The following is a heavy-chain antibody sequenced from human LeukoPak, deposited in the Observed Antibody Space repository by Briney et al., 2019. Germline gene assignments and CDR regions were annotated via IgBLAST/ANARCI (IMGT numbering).Heavy chain of an antibody. J-gene: IGHJ4*02. V-gene: IGHV4-59*01. Sequence: PSETLSLTCTVSGGSISSDYWSWIRQPPGKGLEWIGYFYYSGSTNYSPYLKSRVTISADTSKNQFSLKLSSMTAADTAVYYCARSEGSFEYYFDYWGQGTLVTVSS. D-gene: IGHD3-16*02. CDR3: ARSEGSFEYYFDY. CDR2: FYYSGST. CDR1: GGSISSDY.